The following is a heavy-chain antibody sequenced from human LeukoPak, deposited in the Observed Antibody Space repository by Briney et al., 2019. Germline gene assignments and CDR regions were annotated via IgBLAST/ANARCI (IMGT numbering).Heavy chain of an antibody. CDR2: ISAYNGNT. CDR3: ARGGDSSGYYYLGLDY. Sequence: ASVKVSCKASGYTFTSYGISWVRQAPGQGLEWMGWISAYNGNTNYAQKLQGRVTMTTDTSASTAYMELRSLRSDDTAVYYCARGGDSSGYYYLGLDYWGQGTLVTVSS. D-gene: IGHD3-22*01. V-gene: IGHV1-18*01. CDR1: GYTFTSYG. J-gene: IGHJ4*02.